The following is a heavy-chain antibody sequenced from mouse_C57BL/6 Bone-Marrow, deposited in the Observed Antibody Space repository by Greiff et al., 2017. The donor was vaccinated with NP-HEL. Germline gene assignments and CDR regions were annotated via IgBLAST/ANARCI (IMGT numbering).Heavy chain of an antibody. D-gene: IGHD1-1*02. V-gene: IGHV1-56*01. J-gene: IGHJ3*01. CDR3: ASPLGGSRFAY. CDR1: GYTFTSYW. Sequence: VQLQQSGPELVRPGASVKISCKASGYTFTSYWMQWVRQRPGQGLEWIGEIVPGSGSTKYNEKFKGKATLTVDTSSSTAYMQLSSLTSKDTAVYFCASPLGGSRFAYWGQGTLVTVSA. CDR2: IVPGSGST.